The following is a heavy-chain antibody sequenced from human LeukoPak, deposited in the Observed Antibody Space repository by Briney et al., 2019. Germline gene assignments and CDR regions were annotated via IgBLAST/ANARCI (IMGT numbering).Heavy chain of an antibody. J-gene: IGHJ4*02. D-gene: IGHD3-10*01. CDR2: IYYSGST. Sequence: PSETLSLTCTVSGGSISSSSYYWGWIRQPPGKGLEWIGSIYYSGSTYYNPSLKSRVIISVDTSKNQFSLKLSSVTAADTAVYSCARQSYHGSGSYPEHFDYWGQGTLVTVSS. CDR3: ARQSYHGSGSYPEHFDY. CDR1: GGSISSSSYY. V-gene: IGHV4-39*01.